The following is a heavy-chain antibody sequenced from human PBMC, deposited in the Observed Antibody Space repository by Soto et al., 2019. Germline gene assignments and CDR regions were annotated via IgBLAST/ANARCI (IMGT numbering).Heavy chain of an antibody. D-gene: IGHD3-9*01. CDR2: INTGNGNT. Sequence: QVPLVQSGAEVKKPGASVKVSCKASGYTFATYAIHWVRQAPGQRREWMGWINTGNGNTEYSQNFHGRVTITRDTSASTAYMELRSQRSEDTAMYYCTRVNTIFLIPDYYSYDMDVWGQVTTVTVAS. J-gene: IGHJ6*02. CDR1: GYTFATYA. CDR3: TRVNTIFLIPDYYSYDMDV. V-gene: IGHV1-3*04.